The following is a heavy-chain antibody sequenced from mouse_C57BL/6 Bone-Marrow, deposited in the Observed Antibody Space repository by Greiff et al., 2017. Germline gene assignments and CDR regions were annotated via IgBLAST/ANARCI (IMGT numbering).Heavy chain of an antibody. CDR1: GFTFSDYG. CDR3: ARTYYGSSLRAGFAY. V-gene: IGHV5-17*01. J-gene: IGHJ3*01. CDR2: ISSGSSTI. D-gene: IGHD1-1*01. Sequence: EVKLVESGGGLVKPGGSLKLSCAASGFTFSDYGMHWVRQAPEKGLEWVAYISSGSSTIYYADTVKGRFTISRDNAKNTLFLQMTSLRSEDTDMYYCARTYYGSSLRAGFAYWGQGTLVTVSA.